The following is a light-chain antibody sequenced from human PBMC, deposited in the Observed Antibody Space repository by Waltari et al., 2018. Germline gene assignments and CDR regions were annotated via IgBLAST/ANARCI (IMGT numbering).Light chain of an antibody. J-gene: IGKJ1*01. V-gene: IGKV1-39*01. CDR2: AAS. Sequence: DIQMTQSPSSLSASVGDRVTSTCRASQSISSYLNWYQQKPGKAPKLLIYAASSLQSGVPSRFSGSGSGTDFTLTISRLQPEDFATYYCQQSYSTPRTFGQGTKVEIK. CDR1: QSISSY. CDR3: QQSYSTPRT.